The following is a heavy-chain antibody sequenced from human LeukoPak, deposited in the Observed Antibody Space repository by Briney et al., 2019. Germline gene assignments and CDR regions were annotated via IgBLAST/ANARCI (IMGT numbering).Heavy chain of an antibody. Sequence: SETLSLTCTVSGGSISSGGYYWSWIRQHPGKGLEWIGYIYYSGSTYYNPSLKSRVTISVDTSKNQLSLKLSSVTAADTAVYYCARVPCITIFGVVIMGAFDIWGQGTMVTVSS. CDR3: ARVPCITIFGVVIMGAFDI. D-gene: IGHD3-3*01. CDR1: GGSISSGGYY. CDR2: IYYSGST. J-gene: IGHJ3*02. V-gene: IGHV4-31*03.